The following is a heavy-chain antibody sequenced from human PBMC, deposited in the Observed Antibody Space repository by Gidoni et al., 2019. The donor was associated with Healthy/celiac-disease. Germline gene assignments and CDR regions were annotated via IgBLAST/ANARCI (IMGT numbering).Heavy chain of an antibody. J-gene: IGHJ4*02. CDR3: ARDGGGSSWPDY. Sequence: QVQLVESGGDVVQPGRSLRLSCAASGFTFSSYAMHWVRQAPGKGLEWVAVISYDGSNKYYADSLRGRFTISRDNSKNTLYLQMNSLRAEDTAVYYCARDGGGSSWPDYWGQGTLVTVSS. V-gene: IGHV3-30-3*01. CDR1: GFTFSSYA. D-gene: IGHD6-13*01. CDR2: ISYDGSNK.